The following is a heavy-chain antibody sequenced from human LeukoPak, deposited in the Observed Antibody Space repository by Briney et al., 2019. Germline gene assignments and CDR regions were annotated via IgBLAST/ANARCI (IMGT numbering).Heavy chain of an antibody. CDR3: AKDSTENGQHY. CDR1: GFTFSSYG. Sequence: PGRSLRLSCAASGFTFSSYGMHWVRQAPGKGLEWVAVISYDGSNKYYADSVKGRFTISRDNSKNTLYLQMNSLRAEDTAVYYCAKDSTENGQHYWGQGTLVTVSS. V-gene: IGHV3-30*18. CDR2: ISYDGSNK. J-gene: IGHJ4*02. D-gene: IGHD2-8*01.